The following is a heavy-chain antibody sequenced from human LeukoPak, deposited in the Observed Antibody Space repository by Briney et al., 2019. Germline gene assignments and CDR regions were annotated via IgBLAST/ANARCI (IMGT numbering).Heavy chain of an antibody. CDR3: ARPTGMDDAFDI. J-gene: IGHJ3*02. V-gene: IGHV3-21*01. CDR2: ISSSSSYI. Sequence: GGSLRLSCAASGFTFSSYSMNWVRQAPGKGLEWVSSISSSSSYIYYADSVKGRFTISRDNAKNSLYLQMNSLRAEDTAVYYCARPTGMDDAFDIWGQGTMVTVS. D-gene: IGHD3-10*01. CDR1: GFTFSSYS.